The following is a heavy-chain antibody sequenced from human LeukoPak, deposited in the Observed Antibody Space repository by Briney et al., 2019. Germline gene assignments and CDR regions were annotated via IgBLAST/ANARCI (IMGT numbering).Heavy chain of an antibody. Sequence: PGGSLRLSCVASGFTFSSYEMNWVRQAPGKGLEWISYISRSGATVNDADSVKGRFTISRDGAKQSLYLQMNSLRAEDTAVYYCARSMVTNYFDYWGQGSLVTVSS. CDR2: ISRSGATV. CDR3: ARSMVTNYFDY. J-gene: IGHJ4*02. CDR1: GFTFSSYE. D-gene: IGHD2-21*02. V-gene: IGHV3-48*03.